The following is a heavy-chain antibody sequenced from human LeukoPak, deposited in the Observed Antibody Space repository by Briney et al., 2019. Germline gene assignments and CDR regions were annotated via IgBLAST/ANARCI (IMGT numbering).Heavy chain of an antibody. CDR2: INPNSGGT. Sequence: GASVKVSCKASGYTFTGYYMHWVRQAPGQGLEWMGWINPNSGGTNYAQKFQGRVTMTWDTSISTAYMELSRLRSDDTAVYYCARSRMLRGVMSWFDPWGQGTLVTVSS. V-gene: IGHV1-2*02. D-gene: IGHD3-10*01. CDR3: ARSRMLRGVMSWFDP. CDR1: GYTFTGYY. J-gene: IGHJ5*02.